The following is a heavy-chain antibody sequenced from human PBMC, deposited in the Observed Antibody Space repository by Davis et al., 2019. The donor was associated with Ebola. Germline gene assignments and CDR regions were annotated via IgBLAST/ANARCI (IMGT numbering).Heavy chain of an antibody. Sequence: SETLSLTCTVSGGSISSYYWGWIRQPPGKGLEWIGSIYYSGSTYYNPSLKSRVTISVDTSKNQFSLKLSPVTAADTAVYYCFTDSMVRGVIYWGQGTLVTVSS. CDR2: IYYSGST. V-gene: IGHV4-39*03. CDR1: GGSISSYY. CDR3: FTDSMVRGVIY. J-gene: IGHJ4*02. D-gene: IGHD3-10*01.